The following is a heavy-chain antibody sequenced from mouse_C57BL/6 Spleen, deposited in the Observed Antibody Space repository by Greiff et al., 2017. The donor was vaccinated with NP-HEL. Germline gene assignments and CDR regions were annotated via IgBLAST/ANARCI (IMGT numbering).Heavy chain of an antibody. CDR2: ISYDGSN. J-gene: IGHJ2*01. Sequence: DVKLQESGPGLVKPSQSLSLTCSVTGYSITSGYYWNWIRQFPGTKLEWMGYISYDGSNNYNPSLKNRISITRDTSKNQFFLKLNSVTTEDTATYYCARGFYFDYWGQGTTLTVSS. CDR1: GYSITSGYY. V-gene: IGHV3-6*01. CDR3: ARGFYFDY.